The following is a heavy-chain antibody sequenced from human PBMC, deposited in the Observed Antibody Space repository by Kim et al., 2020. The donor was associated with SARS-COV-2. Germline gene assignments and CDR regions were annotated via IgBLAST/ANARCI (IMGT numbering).Heavy chain of an antibody. CDR2: T. V-gene: IGHV3-53*01. CDR3: ARDFEWELLGY. J-gene: IGHJ4*02. Sequence: TYYADSVKGRFTISRDNSKNTLYLQMNSLRAEDTAVYYCARDFEWELLGYWGQGTLVTVSS. D-gene: IGHD1-26*01.